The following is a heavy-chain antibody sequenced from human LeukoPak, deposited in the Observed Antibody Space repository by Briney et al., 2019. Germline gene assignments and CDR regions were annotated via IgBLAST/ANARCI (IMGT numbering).Heavy chain of an antibody. D-gene: IGHD2-2*01. CDR3: ARLGYCSSTSCSKGYYGMDV. V-gene: IGHV3-48*03. CDR2: ISSSGSTI. Sequence: PGGPLRLSCAASGFTFSSYEMNWVRQAPGKGLEWVSYISSSGSTIYYADSVKGRFTISRDNAKNSLYLQMNSLRAEDTAVYYCARLGYCSSTSCSKGYYGMDVWGQGTTVTVSS. CDR1: GFTFSSYE. J-gene: IGHJ6*02.